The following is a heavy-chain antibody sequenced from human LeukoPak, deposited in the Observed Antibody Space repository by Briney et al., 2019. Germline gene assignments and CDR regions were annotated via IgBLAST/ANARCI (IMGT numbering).Heavy chain of an antibody. V-gene: IGHV1-46*01. CDR3: ARGGPRSGSYSGKPFDP. D-gene: IGHD1-26*01. CDR2: INPSGGST. CDR1: GYTFTSYY. Sequence: ASVKVSCKASGYTFTSYYMHWVRQAPGQGLEWMGIINPSGGSTSYAQKFQGRVTMTRDTSTSTVYMELSSLRSEDTAVYYCARGGPRSGSYSGKPFDPWGQGTLVTVSS. J-gene: IGHJ5*01.